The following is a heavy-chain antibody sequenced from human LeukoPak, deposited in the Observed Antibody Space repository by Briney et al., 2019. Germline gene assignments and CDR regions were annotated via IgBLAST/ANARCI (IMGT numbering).Heavy chain of an antibody. J-gene: IGHJ6*04. CDR1: GFTFNSYA. V-gene: IGHV3-23*01. D-gene: IGHD3-10*02. CDR2: ISGSGGDT. CDR3: AELGITMIGGV. Sequence: GGSLGLSCAASGFTFNSYAMIWVRQAPGKGLEWVSGISGSGGDTHYAESVKGRFTISRDNSKNSLYLQMNSLRAEDTAVYYCAELGITMIGGVWGKGTTVTISS.